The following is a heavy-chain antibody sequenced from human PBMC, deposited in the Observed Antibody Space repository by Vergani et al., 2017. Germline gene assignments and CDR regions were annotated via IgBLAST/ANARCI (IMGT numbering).Heavy chain of an antibody. Sequence: QLQLQESGPGLVKPSETLSLTCTVSGGSISSSSYYWGWIRQPPGKGLEWIGSIYYSGSTYYNPSLKSRVTISVDTSKNQFSLKLSSVTAADTAVYYCARAGDSSGYLFDYWGQGTLGTVSS. D-gene: IGHD3-22*01. CDR3: ARAGDSSGYLFDY. CDR1: GGSISSSSYY. J-gene: IGHJ4*02. CDR2: IYYSGST. V-gene: IGHV4-39*07.